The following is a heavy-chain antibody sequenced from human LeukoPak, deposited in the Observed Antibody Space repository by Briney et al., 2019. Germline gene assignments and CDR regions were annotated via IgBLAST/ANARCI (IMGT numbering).Heavy chain of an antibody. J-gene: IGHJ4*02. CDR1: GFTFTNHA. CDR2: ISGSGGSK. V-gene: IGHV3-23*01. CDR3: AKDGAAPGSGGDFFDY. Sequence: GGSLRLSCSASGFTFTNHAMNWVRQAPGKGLEWVSAISGSGGSKYYADSVKGRFTISRDDSKNTLSLQMNSLRADDTAVYYCAKDGAAPGSGGDFFDYWGQGTLVTVSS. D-gene: IGHD3-10*01.